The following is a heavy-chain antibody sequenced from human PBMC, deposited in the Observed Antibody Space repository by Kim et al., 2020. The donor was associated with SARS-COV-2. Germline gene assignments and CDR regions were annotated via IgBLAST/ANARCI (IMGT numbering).Heavy chain of an antibody. Sequence: ADSVQGRITISRDNAKNTLYLQMNSLRAEDTAVYYCARDLVAGTSHGMDVWGQGTTVTVSS. CDR3: ARDLVAGTSHGMDV. V-gene: IGHV3-74*01. J-gene: IGHJ6*02. D-gene: IGHD6-19*01.